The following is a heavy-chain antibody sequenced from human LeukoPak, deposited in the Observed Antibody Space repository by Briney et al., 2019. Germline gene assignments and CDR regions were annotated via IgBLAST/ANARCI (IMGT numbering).Heavy chain of an antibody. J-gene: IGHJ3*02. Sequence: NPGGSLRLSCTASGFTFSGYSMNWIRQPPGKGMEWIGTICYTGNTYYKPSLKSRVTISVDSSKNQFSLKLNSLIAADTAVYYCAARAAAGTDDAFDIWGQGTMVTVSS. V-gene: IGHV4-59*05. D-gene: IGHD6-13*01. CDR1: GFTFSGYS. CDR3: AARAAAGTDDAFDI. CDR2: ICYTGNT.